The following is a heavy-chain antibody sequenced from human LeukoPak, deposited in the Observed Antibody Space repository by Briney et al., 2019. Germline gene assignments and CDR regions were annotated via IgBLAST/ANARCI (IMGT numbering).Heavy chain of an antibody. Sequence: SETLSLTCAVYGGSFSDYYWNWIRQPPGKGLEWIGEINHSGSTDYNPSLKSRVSISVDTSKNPFSLKLNSVTAAETAVYYCAREGGDGSRYYFDYWSQGTLVTVS. CDR3: AREGGDGSRYYFDY. D-gene: IGHD5-24*01. CDR1: GGSFSDYY. V-gene: IGHV4-34*01. CDR2: INHSGST. J-gene: IGHJ4*02.